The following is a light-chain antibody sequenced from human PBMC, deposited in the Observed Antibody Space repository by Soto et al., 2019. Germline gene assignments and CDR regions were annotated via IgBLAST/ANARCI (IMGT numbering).Light chain of an antibody. V-gene: IGLV1-44*01. CDR3: ASWDDSLNGHV. CDR2: SND. Sequence: QSVLTQPPSASWTPGQRVTVSCSVSSSNIASNTVNWYQQLPGTAPKLLIYSNDQRPSGVPDRFSASKSGTSASLAISGLQSEDEADYYCASWDDSLNGHVFGTGTRSPS. CDR1: SSNIASNT. J-gene: IGLJ1*01.